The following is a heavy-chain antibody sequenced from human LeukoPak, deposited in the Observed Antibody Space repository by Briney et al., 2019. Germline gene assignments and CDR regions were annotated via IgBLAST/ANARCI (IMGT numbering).Heavy chain of an antibody. D-gene: IGHD2-2*02. Sequence: VKPSQTLSLTCTVSGGSISSGDYYWSWIRQPPGKGLEWIGYIYYSGSTYYNPSLKSRVTISVDTSKNQFSLKLSSVTAADTAVYYYARYQLLYPLSGMDVWGQGTTVTVSS. V-gene: IGHV4-30-4*01. CDR2: IYYSGST. J-gene: IGHJ6*02. CDR3: ARYQLLYPLSGMDV. CDR1: GGSISSGDYY.